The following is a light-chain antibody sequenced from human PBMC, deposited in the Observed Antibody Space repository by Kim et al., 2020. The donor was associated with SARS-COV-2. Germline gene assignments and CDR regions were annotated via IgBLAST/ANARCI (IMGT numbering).Light chain of an antibody. CDR2: KVS. CDR3: MQGTHWPPHT. Sequence: DVVMTQSPLSLPVTLGQPASISCRSSQSLVHSDGNTYLNWFQQRPGQSPRRLIYKVSNRDSGVPDRFSGSGSGTDFTLKISRVGAEDVGVYYCMQGTHWPPHTFGGGTKVDIK. J-gene: IGKJ4*01. CDR1: QSLVHSDGNTY. V-gene: IGKV2-30*02.